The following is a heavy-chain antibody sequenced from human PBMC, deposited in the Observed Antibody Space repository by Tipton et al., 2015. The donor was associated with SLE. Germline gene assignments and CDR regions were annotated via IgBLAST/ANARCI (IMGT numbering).Heavy chain of an antibody. V-gene: IGHV3-11*06. CDR1: GFTFSDYY. D-gene: IGHD1-26*01. CDR2: ISSSSSYT. CDR3: ARGGVVGARWLDY. J-gene: IGHJ4*02. Sequence: SLRLSCAASGFTFSDYYMSWIRQAPGKGLEWVSYISSSSSYTNYADSVKGRFTISRDNAKNSLYLQMNSLRAEDTAVYYCARGGVVGARWLDYWGQGTLVTVSS.